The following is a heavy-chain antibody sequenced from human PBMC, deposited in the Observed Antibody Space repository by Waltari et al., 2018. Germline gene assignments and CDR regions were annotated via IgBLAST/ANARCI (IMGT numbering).Heavy chain of an antibody. D-gene: IGHD3-22*01. CDR1: GGIFSSYA. CDR2: IIPIFGTA. CDR3: ARAPRLYYDSSGYFDY. Sequence: QVQLVQSGAEVKKPGSSVKVSCKASGGIFSSYAISWVRQAPGQGLEWMGGIIPIFGTANYAQKFQGRVTITTDESTSTAYMELSSLRSEDTAVYYCARAPRLYYDSSGYFDYWGQGTLVTVSS. J-gene: IGHJ4*02. V-gene: IGHV1-69*05.